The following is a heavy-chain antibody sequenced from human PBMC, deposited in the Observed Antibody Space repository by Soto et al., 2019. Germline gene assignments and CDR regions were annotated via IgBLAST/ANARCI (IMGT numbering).Heavy chain of an antibody. CDR2: INSDGSST. J-gene: IGHJ4*02. D-gene: IGHD2-15*01. CDR1: GFTFSSYW. CDR3: AREMVVAGNDY. Sequence: EVQLVESGGGLVQPGGSLRLSCAASGFTFSSYWMHWVRQAPGKGLVWVSRINSDGSSTSYADSVKGRFTISRDNEKNTMYLQMNSLRAEDTAVYYCAREMVVAGNDYWGQGTLVTVSS. V-gene: IGHV3-74*01.